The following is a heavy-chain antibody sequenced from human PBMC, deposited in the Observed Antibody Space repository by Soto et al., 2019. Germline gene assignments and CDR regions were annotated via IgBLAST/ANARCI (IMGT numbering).Heavy chain of an antibody. Sequence: GASVKVSCKASGYTFTSYYMHWVRQAPGQGLEWMGIINPSGGSTSYAQKFQGRVTMTRDTSTSTVYMELSSLRSEDTAVYYCAREEGGYCSSTSCYSPRYYYYYGMEVWGQGTTVTGS. D-gene: IGHD2-2*02. CDR2: INPSGGST. J-gene: IGHJ6*02. CDR3: AREEGGYCSSTSCYSPRYYYYYGMEV. CDR1: GYTFTSYY. V-gene: IGHV1-46*01.